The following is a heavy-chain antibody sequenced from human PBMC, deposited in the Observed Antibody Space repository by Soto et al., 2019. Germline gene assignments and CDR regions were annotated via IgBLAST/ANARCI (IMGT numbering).Heavy chain of an antibody. J-gene: IGHJ6*03. CDR3: AREGRGSTSPYYYYYMDV. CDR2: IYYSGST. Sequence: SETLSLTCTVSGGSISSGGYYWSWIRQHPGKGLEWIGYIYYSGSTYYNPSLKSRVTISVDTSKNQFSLKLSSVTAADTAVYYCAREGRGSTSPYYYYYMDVWGKGTTVTVSS. V-gene: IGHV4-31*03. CDR1: GGSISSGGYY. D-gene: IGHD2-2*01.